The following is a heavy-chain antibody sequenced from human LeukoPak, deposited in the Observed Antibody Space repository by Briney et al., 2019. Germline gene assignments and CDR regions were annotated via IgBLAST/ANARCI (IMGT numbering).Heavy chain of an antibody. Sequence: ASVKVSCKASGYTFTGYYMHWVRQAPGQGLEWTGRFNPNSGGTNCAQKFQGRVTMTRDTSISTAYMELSRLRSDDTAVYYCARERIAVAGTDPWGQGTLVTVSS. D-gene: IGHD6-19*01. CDR3: ARERIAVAGTDP. CDR1: GYTFTGYY. J-gene: IGHJ5*02. CDR2: FNPNSGGT. V-gene: IGHV1-2*06.